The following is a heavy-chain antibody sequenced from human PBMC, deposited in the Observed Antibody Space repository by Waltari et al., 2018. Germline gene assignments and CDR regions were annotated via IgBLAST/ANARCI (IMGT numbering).Heavy chain of an antibody. CDR1: GFTFSTYW. V-gene: IGHV3-7*01. D-gene: IGHD3-3*01. Sequence: VQLVESGGGLVQPGGSLRLYCVVFGFTFSTYWMTWVRQAPGRGLAWVANMKQDGSEKYYVGSVEGRSTPSMDNAKNLRYLQRNSLRAEDTAVYYCARVFCHASRSYRHFDYSGQGTLVTVAS. CDR3: ARVFCHASRSYRHFDY. CDR2: MKQDGSEK. J-gene: IGHJ4*02.